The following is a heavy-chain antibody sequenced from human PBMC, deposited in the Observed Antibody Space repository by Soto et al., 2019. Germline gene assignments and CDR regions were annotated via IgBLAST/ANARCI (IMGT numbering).Heavy chain of an antibody. J-gene: IGHJ4*02. CDR2: IYHSGST. CDR3: ARLVNDYGDSDY. D-gene: IGHD4-17*01. Sequence: SETLSLTCAVSGGSISSSNWWSWVRQPPGKGLEWIGEIYHSGSTNYNPSPKSRVTISVDKSKNQFSLKLSSVTAADTAVYYCARLVNDYGDSDYWGQGTLVTVSS. V-gene: IGHV4-4*02. CDR1: GGSISSSNW.